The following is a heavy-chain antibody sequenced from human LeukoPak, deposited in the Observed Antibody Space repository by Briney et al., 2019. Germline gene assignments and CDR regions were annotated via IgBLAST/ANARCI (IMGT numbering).Heavy chain of an antibody. Sequence: SGGSLRLSXAASGFTFSSYSMNWVRQAPGKGLEWVSYISSSSSTIYYADSVKGRFTISRDNAKNSLYLQMNSLRAEDTAVYYCARDQGEYSYVGNWGPGTLVTVSS. CDR2: ISSSSSTI. J-gene: IGHJ4*02. V-gene: IGHV3-48*04. D-gene: IGHD5-18*01. CDR1: GFTFSSYS. CDR3: ARDQGEYSYVGN.